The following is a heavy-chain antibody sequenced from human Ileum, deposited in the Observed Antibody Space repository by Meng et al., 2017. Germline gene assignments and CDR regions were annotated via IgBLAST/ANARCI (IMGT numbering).Heavy chain of an antibody. CDR3: ARRAHYGDPPR. D-gene: IGHD4-17*01. CDR1: SGSFTNNNYY. Sequence: QLRLQESGPGLVKPSETLPPTCSVSSGSFTNNNYYWVWIRRPPGKGLEWIGSIYYGGSTYYNPSLKSRVTISVDTSTNQFSLKLISVTAADTAVYYCARRAHYGDPPRWGQGTLVTVSS. J-gene: IGHJ4*02. V-gene: IGHV4-39*01. CDR2: IYYGGST.